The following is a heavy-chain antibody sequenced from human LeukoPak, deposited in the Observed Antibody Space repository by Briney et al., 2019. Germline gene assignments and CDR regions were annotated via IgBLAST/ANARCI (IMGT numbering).Heavy chain of an antibody. CDR3: ARVMSGYDCLDY. D-gene: IGHD5-12*01. CDR2: INPNSGGT. J-gene: IGHJ4*02. CDR1: GYTFTSYY. V-gene: IGHV1-2*02. Sequence: GASVKVSCKASGYTFTSYYMHWVRQAPGQGLEWMGWINPNSGGTNYAQKFQGRVTMTRDTSISTAYMELSRLRSDDTAVYYCARVMSGYDCLDYWGQGTLVTVSS.